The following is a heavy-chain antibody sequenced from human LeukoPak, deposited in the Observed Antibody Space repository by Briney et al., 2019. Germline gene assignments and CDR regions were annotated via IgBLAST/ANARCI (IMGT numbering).Heavy chain of an antibody. CDR3: ARLRYSNYVDY. J-gene: IGHJ4*02. V-gene: IGHV4-39*01. CDR1: GGSISSSSYY. CDR2: IYYSGST. Sequence: NPSETLSLTCTVSGGSISSSSYYWGWIRQPPGKGLEWIGSIYYSGSTYYNPSLKSRVTISVDTSKNQFSLKLSSVTGADTAVYYCARLRYSNYVDYWGQGTLVTVSS. D-gene: IGHD4-11*01.